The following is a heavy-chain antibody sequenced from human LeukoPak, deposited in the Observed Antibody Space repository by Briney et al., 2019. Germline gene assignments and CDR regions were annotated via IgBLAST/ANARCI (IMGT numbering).Heavy chain of an antibody. CDR3: ARIKSSGNYSPFDY. CDR2: INWNGGST. D-gene: IGHD1-26*01. J-gene: IGHJ4*02. V-gene: IGHV3-20*04. CDR1: GLTFDDYG. Sequence: GGFLRLSCAASGLTFDDYGMSWVRQVPGKGLEWVSGINWNGGSTGYADSVKGRFTISRDNAKNSLYLQMNSLRAEDTALYYCARIKSSGNYSPFDYWGQGALLTVSS.